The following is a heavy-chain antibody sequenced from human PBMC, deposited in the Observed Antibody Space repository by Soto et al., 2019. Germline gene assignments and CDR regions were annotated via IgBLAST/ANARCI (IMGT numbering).Heavy chain of an antibody. CDR3: ARARPSEYYYYGMDV. V-gene: IGHV3-13*01. J-gene: IGHJ6*02. CDR1: GFTFSSYD. CDR2: IGTAGDT. Sequence: GGSLRLSCAASGFTFSSYDMHWVRQATGKCLEWVSAIGTAGDTYYPGSVKGRFTISRENAKNSLYLQMNSLRAGDTAVYYCARARPSEYYYYGMDVWGQGXTVTVSS.